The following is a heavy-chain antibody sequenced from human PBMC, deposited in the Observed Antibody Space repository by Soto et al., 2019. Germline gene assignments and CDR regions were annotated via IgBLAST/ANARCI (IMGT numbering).Heavy chain of an antibody. CDR2: ISTTSTPI. V-gene: IGHV3-48*01. D-gene: IGHD4-17*01. CDR3: ARYDYGNYRGAFDI. Sequence: GGSLRLSCAASGFTFSSYSMNWVHQAPGKGLEWVSFISTTSTPIYYADSVKGRFTISRDNVKNSLYLQMNSLRAEDTAVYYCARYDYGNYRGAFDIWGQGTVVTVSS. CDR1: GFTFSSYS. J-gene: IGHJ3*02.